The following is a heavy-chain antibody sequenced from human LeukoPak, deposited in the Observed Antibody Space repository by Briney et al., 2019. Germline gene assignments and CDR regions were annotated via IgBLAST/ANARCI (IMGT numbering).Heavy chain of an antibody. J-gene: IGHJ4*02. CDR2: INPSGGST. CDR3: ARDLNRQLTPLGLDY. V-gene: IGHV1-46*01. D-gene: IGHD6-13*01. Sequence: ASVKVSCKASGYTFTSYYMHWVRQAPGQGLEWMGIINPSGGSTSYAQKFQGRVTITRDMSTSTVYMELSSLRSEDTAVYYCARDLNRQLTPLGLDYWGQGTLVTVSS. CDR1: GYTFTSYY.